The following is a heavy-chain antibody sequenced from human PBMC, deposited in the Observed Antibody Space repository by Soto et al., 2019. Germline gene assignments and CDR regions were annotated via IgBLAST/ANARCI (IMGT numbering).Heavy chain of an antibody. V-gene: IGHV3-23*01. CDR2: ISGSGGST. J-gene: IGHJ4*02. CDR1: GFTFSSYA. Sequence: GRSLRLSSAAAGFTFSSYAMSWVRQATGKGLEWVSAISGSGGSTYYADSVKGRFTISRDNSKNTLYLQMNSLRAEDTAAYYCAKGIITGTTPFDYWGQGTLVTVSS. CDR3: AKGIITGTTPFDY. D-gene: IGHD1-7*01.